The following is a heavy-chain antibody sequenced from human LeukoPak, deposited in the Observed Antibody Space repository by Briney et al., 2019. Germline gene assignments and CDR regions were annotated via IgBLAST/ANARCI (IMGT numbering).Heavy chain of an antibody. V-gene: IGHV3-23*01. CDR1: GGSFSGYY. CDR2: IGFGDDSA. CDR3: AKDPTSVGGRHDWLLDS. J-gene: IGHJ5*02. Sequence: ETLSLTCAVYGGSFSGYYWSWVRQAPGKGLEWVSTIGFGDDSAYYADSVKGRFTISRDNSKNTLYLQMNYLRAEDTAVYYCAKDPTSVGGRHDWLLDSWGQGTLVTVSS. D-gene: IGHD3-9*01.